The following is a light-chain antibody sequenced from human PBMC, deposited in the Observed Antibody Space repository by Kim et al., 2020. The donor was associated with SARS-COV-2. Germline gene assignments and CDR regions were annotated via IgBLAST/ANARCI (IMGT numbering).Light chain of an antibody. J-gene: IGLJ2*01. CDR3: LLYSGGVVV. CDR1: TGAVTSGYY. CDR2: NAR. V-gene: IGLV7-43*01. Sequence: QAVVPPEPSLTVSPGGTVTLTCASSTGAVTSGYYPNWLQQKPGQAPRTLIYNARNKHSWTPARFSGSLLGGKAALTLSGVQPEDEAEYYCLLYSGGVVVFGGGTQLTVL.